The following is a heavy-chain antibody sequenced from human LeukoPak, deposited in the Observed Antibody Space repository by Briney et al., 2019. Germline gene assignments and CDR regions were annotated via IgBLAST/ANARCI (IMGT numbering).Heavy chain of an antibody. CDR2: ICPDGTVT. CDR3: VRGMDI. V-gene: IGHV3-74*01. CDR1: GFTFSTYC. Sequence: GGSLRLSCAASGFTFSTYCMHWVRQAPGKGPMWVSRICPDGTVTNYADSVKARFIISRDNARNTVYLQMNSLRVEDTAVYYCVRGMDIWGQGTMVTVSS. J-gene: IGHJ3*02.